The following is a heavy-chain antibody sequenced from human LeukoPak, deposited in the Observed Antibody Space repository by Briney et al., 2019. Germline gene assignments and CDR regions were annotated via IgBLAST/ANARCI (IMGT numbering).Heavy chain of an antibody. D-gene: IGHD5-12*01. V-gene: IGHV3-9*01. J-gene: IGHJ4*02. CDR1: GFIFDDYA. CDR3: VKDFGRSAYDRSFDY. Sequence: GGSLRLSCAASGFIFDDYAMHWVRQAPGKGLEWVSGISWNSGSIAYADSVKGRFTISRDNAKNSLYLQMNSLRAEDTALYYCVKDFGRSAYDRSFDYWGQGTLVTVSS. CDR2: ISWNSGSI.